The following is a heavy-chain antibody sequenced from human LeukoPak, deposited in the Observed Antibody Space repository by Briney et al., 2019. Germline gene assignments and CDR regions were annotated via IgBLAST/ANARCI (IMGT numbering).Heavy chain of an antibody. D-gene: IGHD6-6*01. V-gene: IGHV4-28*01. CDR3: ASVSARPDYYFDS. CDR2: IYYSGST. J-gene: IGHJ4*02. Sequence: PSDTLSLTCAVSGYSISSSNWWGWIRQPPGKGLEWIGYIYYSGSTYYSPSLKGRVTMSIDTSKNQFSLKLSSVTAVDTAVYHCASVSARPDYYFDSWGQGTLVTVSS. CDR1: GYSISSSNW.